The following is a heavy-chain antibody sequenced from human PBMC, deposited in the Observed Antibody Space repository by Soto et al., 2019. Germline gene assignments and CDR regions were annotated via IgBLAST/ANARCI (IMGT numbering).Heavy chain of an antibody. V-gene: IGHV4-38-2*02. CDR2: IYHSGNT. D-gene: IGHD3-22*01. Sequence: SETLSLTXTVSGYSISSGYYWGWIRQPPGKGLEWIGNIYHSGNTYYNPSLKSRVTMSVDTSKNQFSLKLSSVTAADTAVYYRARTNSRRATMIVVADYWGQGTLVTVSS. J-gene: IGHJ4*02. CDR3: ARTNSRRATMIVVADY. CDR1: GYSISSGYY.